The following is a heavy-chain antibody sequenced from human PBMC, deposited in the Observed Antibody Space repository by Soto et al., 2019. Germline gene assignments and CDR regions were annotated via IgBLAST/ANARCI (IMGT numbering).Heavy chain of an antibody. Sequence: QVQLVESGGGVVQPGRSLRLSCAVSGFTVNTYGMHWVRQAPGKGLEWVAVISRDGGIKFYADSVKGRFTISRDNSRNTLFLEMNSLRGDDMAVYYCTGEVASGYWGQGTLVTISS. V-gene: IGHV3-30*03. D-gene: IGHD2-8*02. CDR1: GFTVNTYG. J-gene: IGHJ4*02. CDR2: ISRDGGIK. CDR3: TGEVASGY.